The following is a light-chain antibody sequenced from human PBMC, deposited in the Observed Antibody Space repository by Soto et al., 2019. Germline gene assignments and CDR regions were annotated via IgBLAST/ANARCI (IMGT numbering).Light chain of an antibody. V-gene: IGLV2-23*01. CDR3: CSYAGSYVV. CDR1: SSDVGSYNL. Sequence: QSVLTQPASVSGSPGQSITISCTGTSSDVGSYNLVSWYQQQPGKAPKLMIYEGSKRPSGVSNRFSGSKSGNTASLTISGLQAEDEADYYCCSYAGSYVVFGGGTQLTVL. J-gene: IGLJ2*01. CDR2: EGS.